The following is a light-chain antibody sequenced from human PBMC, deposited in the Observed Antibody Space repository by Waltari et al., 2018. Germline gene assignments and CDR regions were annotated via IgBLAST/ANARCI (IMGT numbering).Light chain of an antibody. CDR1: SSGVGTYHL. J-gene: IGLJ3*02. V-gene: IGLV2-23*01. CDR3: SSYTGTTTPRV. CDR2: EGN. Sequence: QSALTQPASVSGSPGQSIIISCTETSSGVGTYHLFSWSQQHPGKAPKVIIYEGNKRPSEVSNRFSGSKSGNTASLTISGLQAEDEADYYCSSYTGTTTPRVFGGGTKLTVL.